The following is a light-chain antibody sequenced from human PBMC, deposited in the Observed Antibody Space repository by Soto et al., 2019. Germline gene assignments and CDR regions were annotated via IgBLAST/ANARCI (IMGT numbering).Light chain of an antibody. V-gene: IGLV2-14*02. CDR1: SSDIGSYDL. CDR2: EVT. J-gene: IGLJ1*01. Sequence: QSVLTQPASVSGSPGQSITISCTGTSSDIGSYDLVSWYQQHPGTAPKLIIYEVTKRPSGVPDRFSGSKSGTSASLAISGLQSEDEADYYCAAWDDSLNGYVFGTGTKVTVL. CDR3: AAWDDSLNGYV.